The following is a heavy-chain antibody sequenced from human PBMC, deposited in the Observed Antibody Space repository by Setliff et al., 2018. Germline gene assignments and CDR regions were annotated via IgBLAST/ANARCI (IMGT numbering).Heavy chain of an antibody. Sequence: GASVKVSCKASGYTFTTYNIHWVRQAPGQRLEWMGWVSGVNGNMKNSQQFQGRVTITRDTSASTAYMELSSLTFEDTAVYYRARDPVNGSPDAFDIWGQGTMVTVSS. J-gene: IGHJ3*02. CDR2: VSGVNGNM. CDR3: ARDPVNGSPDAFDI. CDR1: GYTFTTYN. D-gene: IGHD2-2*03. V-gene: IGHV1-3*01.